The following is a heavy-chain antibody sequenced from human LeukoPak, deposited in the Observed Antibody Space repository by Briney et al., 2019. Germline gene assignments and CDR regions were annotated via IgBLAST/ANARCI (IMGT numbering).Heavy chain of an antibody. D-gene: IGHD2-15*01. CDR3: ARDSWGHKYYFDY. V-gene: IGHV1-8*01. Sequence: ASVKVSCKASGYTFTSYDINWVRRATGQGLEWVGWMNPNSGNTGYAQKFQGRVTMTRNTSISTAYMELSSLRSEDTAVYYCARDSWGHKYYFDYWGQGTPVTVSS. CDR2: MNPNSGNT. CDR1: GYTFTSYD. J-gene: IGHJ4*02.